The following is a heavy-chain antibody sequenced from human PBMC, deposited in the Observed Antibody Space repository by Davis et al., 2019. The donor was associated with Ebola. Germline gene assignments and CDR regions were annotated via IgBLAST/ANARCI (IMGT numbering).Heavy chain of an antibody. CDR1: GYTFTGYY. D-gene: IGHD6-19*01. V-gene: IGHV1-69*13. CDR2: IIPIFGTA. J-gene: IGHJ3*02. CDR3: AHGWYSWSDAFDI. Sequence: SVKVSCKASGYTFTGYYMHWVRQAPGQGLEWMGGIIPIFGTANYAQKFQGRVTITADESTSTAYMELSSLRSEDTAVYYCAHGWYSWSDAFDIWGQGTMVTVSS.